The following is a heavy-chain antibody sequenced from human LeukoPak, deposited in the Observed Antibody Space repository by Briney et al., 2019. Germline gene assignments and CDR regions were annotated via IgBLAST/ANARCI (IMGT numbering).Heavy chain of an antibody. J-gene: IGHJ4*02. CDR3: AKDYSSGRGLVDY. CDR1: GFTFDDYA. D-gene: IGHD6-19*01. Sequence: GRSLRLSCAASGFTFDDYAMHWVRQAPGKGLEWVSGISWNSGSIGYADSVKGRFTISRDNAKNSLYLQMNSLRAEDTALYYCAKDYSSGRGLVDYWGQGTQVTVSS. V-gene: IGHV3-9*01. CDR2: ISWNSGSI.